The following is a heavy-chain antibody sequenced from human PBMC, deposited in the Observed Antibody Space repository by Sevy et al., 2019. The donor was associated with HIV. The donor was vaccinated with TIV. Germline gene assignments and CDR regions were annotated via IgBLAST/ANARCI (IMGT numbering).Heavy chain of an antibody. V-gene: IGHV3-23*01. Sequence: GGSLRLSCKPSGFTFISYAMNWVRQAPGKGLEWVSTIYGSSGATYYGDSVKGWFTISRDNSKNTLYLQMNSLRTEDTAVYYCAGERYDSSGSFDAFDIWGQGTMVTVSS. CDR2: IYGSSGAT. J-gene: IGHJ3*02. D-gene: IGHD3-22*01. CDR1: GFTFISYA. CDR3: AGERYDSSGSFDAFDI.